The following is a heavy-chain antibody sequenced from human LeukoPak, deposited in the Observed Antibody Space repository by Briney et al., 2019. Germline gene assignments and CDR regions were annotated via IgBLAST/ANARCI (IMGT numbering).Heavy chain of an antibody. Sequence: GGSLRLSCAASGFTFSSYSMNWVRQAPGKGLEWVSSISSSSSYIYYADSVKGRFTISRDNAKNSLYLQMNSLRAEDTAVYYCARDTPRNYGSGSYDAYWGQGTLVTVSS. D-gene: IGHD3-10*01. CDR3: ARDTPRNYGSGSYDAY. J-gene: IGHJ4*02. V-gene: IGHV3-21*01. CDR1: GFTFSSYS. CDR2: ISSSSSYI.